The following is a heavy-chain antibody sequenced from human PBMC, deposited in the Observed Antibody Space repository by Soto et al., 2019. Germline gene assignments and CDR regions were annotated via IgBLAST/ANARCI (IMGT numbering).Heavy chain of an antibody. Sequence: QVQLQEWGPGLVKPSQTLSLTCTVSGGSISSGDYYWSWIRQPPGKGLEWIGYIYYSGSTYYNPSLKSRVTISVDTSKNQFSLKLSSVTATDTAVYYCASVNSDYLLFDYWGQGTLVTVSS. D-gene: IGHD5-12*01. CDR2: IYYSGST. CDR1: GGSISSGDYY. J-gene: IGHJ4*02. CDR3: ASVNSDYLLFDY. V-gene: IGHV4-30-4*01.